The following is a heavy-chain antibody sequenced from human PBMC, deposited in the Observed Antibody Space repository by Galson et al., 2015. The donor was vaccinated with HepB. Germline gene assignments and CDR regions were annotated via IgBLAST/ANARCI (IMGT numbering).Heavy chain of an antibody. V-gene: IGHV5-51*01. Sequence: QSGAEVTKPGESLKISCKGSGYSFTSYWIGWVRQMPGKGLEWMGIIYPGDSDTRYSPSFQGQVTISADKSISTAYLQWSSLKASDTAMYYCARRFEYSSSSWDFDYWGQGTLVTVSS. CDR2: IYPGDSDT. J-gene: IGHJ4*02. D-gene: IGHD6-6*01. CDR3: ARRFEYSSSSWDFDY. CDR1: GYSFTSYW.